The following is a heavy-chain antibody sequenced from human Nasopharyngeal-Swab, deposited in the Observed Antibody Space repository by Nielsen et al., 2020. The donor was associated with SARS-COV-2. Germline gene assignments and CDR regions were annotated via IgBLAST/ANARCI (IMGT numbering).Heavy chain of an antibody. CDR1: GGTFSSYA. CDR2: IIPIFGTA. V-gene: IGHV1-69*13. D-gene: IGHD3-10*01. CDR3: ASFGALRGSWSYYY. Sequence: SVKVSCKASGGTFSSYAISWVRQAPGQGLEWMGGIIPIFGTANYAQKFQGRVAITADESTSTAYMELSSLRSEDTAVYYCASFGALRGSWSYYYWGQGTLVTVSS. J-gene: IGHJ4*02.